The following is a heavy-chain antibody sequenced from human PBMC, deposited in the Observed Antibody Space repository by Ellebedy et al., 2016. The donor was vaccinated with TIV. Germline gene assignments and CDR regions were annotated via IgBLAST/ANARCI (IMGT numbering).Heavy chain of an antibody. CDR1: GYTITSYY. D-gene: IGHD6-19*01. CDR2: INPSGGST. J-gene: IGHJ4*02. Sequence: ASVKVSCKASGYTITSYYTHWVRQAPGQGLEWMGIINPSGGSTRYAQKFQGRLTMTGDTSTSTVYMELSSLRSEDTAVYYCARDLFGQWLVVAGFDYWGQGTLVTVSS. V-gene: IGHV1-46*01. CDR3: ARDLFGQWLVVAGFDY.